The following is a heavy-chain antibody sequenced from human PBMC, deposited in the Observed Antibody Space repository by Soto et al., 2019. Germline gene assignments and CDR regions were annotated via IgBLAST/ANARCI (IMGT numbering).Heavy chain of an antibody. D-gene: IGHD6-19*01. V-gene: IGHV4-34*01. J-gene: IGHJ3*01. CDR1: GGSFSGYF. CDR2: VNHNGRN. CDR3: ARGGSSDWQVAFDF. Sequence: SETLSLTCAVYGGSFSGYFWNWIRQSPGKGLEWIGKVNHNGRNNYNPSLKSRVAISLDMSKNQISLKLTSVTAADTAVYYCARGGSSDWQVAFDFWGQGTMVTVSS.